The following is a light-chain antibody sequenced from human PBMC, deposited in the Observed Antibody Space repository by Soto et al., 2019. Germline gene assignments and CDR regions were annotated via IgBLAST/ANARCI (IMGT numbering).Light chain of an antibody. Sequence: DIVLTQSPGALSLSPGERANLSCRASQSVSSSFLAWYQQKPGQAPRLLIYGASSRATGIPDRFSGSGSGTDFTLTISRLEPEDFAVYYCQQYDSSPRTFGQGTNVEIK. CDR3: QQYDSSPRT. J-gene: IGKJ1*01. CDR1: QSVSSSF. CDR2: GAS. V-gene: IGKV3-20*01.